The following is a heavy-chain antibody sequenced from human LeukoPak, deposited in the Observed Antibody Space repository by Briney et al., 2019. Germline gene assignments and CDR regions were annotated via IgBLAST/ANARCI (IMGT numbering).Heavy chain of an antibody. Sequence: PGGSLRLSCAASGFTFSSYSMNWVRQAPGKGLEWVSSISSSSSYIYYADSVKGRFTISRDNAKNSLYLQMNSLRAEDTAVYYCARDWVITDAFDSWGQGTMVTVSS. CDR3: ARDWVITDAFDS. CDR2: ISSSSSYI. D-gene: IGHD3-22*01. J-gene: IGHJ3*02. V-gene: IGHV3-21*01. CDR1: GFTFSSYS.